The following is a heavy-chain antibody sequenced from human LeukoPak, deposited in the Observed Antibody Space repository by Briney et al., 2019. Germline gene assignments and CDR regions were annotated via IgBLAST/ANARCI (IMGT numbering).Heavy chain of an antibody. CDR2: ISSSSSYI. CDR1: GFTFSSYS. V-gene: IGHV3-21*04. D-gene: IGHD6-13*01. J-gene: IGHJ4*02. CDR3: AKYSSSWHVDVRFDY. Sequence: PGGSLRLSCAASGFTFSSYSMNWVRQAPGKGLEWVSSISSSSSYIYYADSVKGRFTISRDNAKNSLYLQMNSLRAEDTAVYYCAKYSSSWHVDVRFDYWGQGTLVTVSS.